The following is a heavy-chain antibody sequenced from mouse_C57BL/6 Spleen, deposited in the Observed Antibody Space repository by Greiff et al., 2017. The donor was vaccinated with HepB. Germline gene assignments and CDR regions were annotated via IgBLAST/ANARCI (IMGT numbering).Heavy chain of an antibody. Sequence: EVKLMESGGGLVKPGGSLKLSCAASGFTFSSYAMSWVRQTPEKRLEWVATISDGGSYTYYPDNVKGRFTISRDNAKNNLYLQMSHLKSEDTARYYCAREGAAQATWAWFAYWGQGTLVTVSA. CDR2: ISDGGSYT. CDR3: AREGAAQATWAWFAY. D-gene: IGHD3-2*02. CDR1: GFTFSSYA. J-gene: IGHJ3*01. V-gene: IGHV5-4*01.